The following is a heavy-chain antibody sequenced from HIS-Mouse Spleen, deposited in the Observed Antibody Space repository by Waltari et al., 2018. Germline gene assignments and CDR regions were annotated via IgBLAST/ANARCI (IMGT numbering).Heavy chain of an antibody. V-gene: IGHV1-2*02. CDR3: ASGWELSAFDI. CDR2: INPNRGGT. CDR1: GYTFTGYY. D-gene: IGHD1-26*01. Sequence: QVQLVQSGAEVKKPGASVKVSCKASGYTFTGYYMHWVRQAPGQGLEWVGWINPNRGGTNYAQKFQGRVTMTRDTSISTAYMELSRLRSDDTAVYYCASGWELSAFDIWGQGTMVTVSS. J-gene: IGHJ3*02.